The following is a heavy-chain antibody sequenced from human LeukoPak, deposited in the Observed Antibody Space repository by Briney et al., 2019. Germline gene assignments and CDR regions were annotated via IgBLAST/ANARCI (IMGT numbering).Heavy chain of an antibody. CDR3: VNRGYGSGSFNRYHFDY. CDR2: IYYSGST. V-gene: IGHV4-59*08. Sequence: PSETLSLTYPLSGGSISKPYWSWNRQPPGKGLEWIGYIYYSGSTNYNPSLKSRVTISVDTSSNQFSLKLNSVTAADTAVYYCVNRGYGSGSFNRYHFDYWGQGTLVAVSS. D-gene: IGHD3-10*01. J-gene: IGHJ4*02. CDR1: GGSISKPY.